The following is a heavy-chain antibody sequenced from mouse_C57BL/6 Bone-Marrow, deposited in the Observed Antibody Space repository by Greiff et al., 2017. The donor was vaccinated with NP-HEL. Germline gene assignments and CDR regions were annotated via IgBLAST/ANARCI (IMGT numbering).Heavy chain of an antibody. J-gene: IGHJ4*01. CDR3: TTDYGNYGYYAMDY. CDR1: GFNIKDDY. CDR2: IDPENGDT. V-gene: IGHV14-4*01. D-gene: IGHD2-1*01. Sequence: VQLQQSGAELVRPGASVKLSCTASGFNIKDDYMHWVKQRPEQGLEWIGWIDPENGDTEYASKFQGKATIPADTSSNTAYLQLSSLTSEDTAVYYCTTDYGNYGYYAMDYWGQGTSVTVSS.